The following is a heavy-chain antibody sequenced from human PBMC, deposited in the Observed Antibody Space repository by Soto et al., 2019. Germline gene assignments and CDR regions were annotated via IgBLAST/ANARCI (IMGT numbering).Heavy chain of an antibody. D-gene: IGHD2-2*02. Sequence: GGSLRLSCAASGFTFSGSAMHWVRQASGKGLEWVGRIRSKANSYATAYAASVKGRFTISRDDSKNTAYLQMNSLKTEDTAVYYCTGGYCSSTSCHTNAPYYYYYYMDVWGKGTTVTVSS. CDR3: TGGYCSSTSCHTNAPYYYYYYMDV. V-gene: IGHV3-73*01. J-gene: IGHJ6*03. CDR2: IRSKANSYAT. CDR1: GFTFSGSA.